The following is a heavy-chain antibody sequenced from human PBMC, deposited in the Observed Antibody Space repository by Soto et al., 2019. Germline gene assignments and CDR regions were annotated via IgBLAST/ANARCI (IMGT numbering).Heavy chain of an antibody. V-gene: IGHV1-3*01. J-gene: IGHJ5*02. Sequence: SVKVSCKASGYTFTNYAMDWVRQAPGQRLEWMGWINAGNGNTKYSQEFQGRVTITRDTSASTAYMELSSLRSEDTAVYYCARTGSSSWYWLDPWGQGTLVTVSS. CDR2: INAGNGNT. CDR3: ARTGSSSWYWLDP. CDR1: GYTFTNYA. D-gene: IGHD6-13*01.